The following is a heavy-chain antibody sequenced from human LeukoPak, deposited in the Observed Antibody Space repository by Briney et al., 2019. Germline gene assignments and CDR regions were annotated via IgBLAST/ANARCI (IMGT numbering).Heavy chain of an antibody. V-gene: IGHV1-8*01. CDR1: GYTFTSYD. Sequence: ASVKVSCKASGYTFTSYDINWVRQATGQGLEWMGWMNPNSGNTGYAQKFQGRVTMTRNTSISTAYMELSSLRSEDTAVYYCARDLSWEGAFDPWGQGTLVTVSS. J-gene: IGHJ5*02. CDR3: ARDLSWEGAFDP. CDR2: MNPNSGNT. D-gene: IGHD1-26*01.